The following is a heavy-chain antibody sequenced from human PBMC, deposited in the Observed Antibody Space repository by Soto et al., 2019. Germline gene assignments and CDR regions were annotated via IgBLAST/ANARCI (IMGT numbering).Heavy chain of an antibody. Sequence: PGGSLRLSCTASGFVFSTYAMTWVRQPVGKGLEWVSSISGPGDRTYYAESVRGRVTISRDSAKKTLFLQLDSLRVEDTAGYYCAKDCPYEIPTAYYTGWCASWGPGTRVTVSS. D-gene: IGHD3-9*01. CDR3: AKDCPYEIPTAYYTGWCAS. J-gene: IGHJ5*02. CDR1: GFVFSTYA. CDR2: ISGPGDRT. V-gene: IGHV3-23*01.